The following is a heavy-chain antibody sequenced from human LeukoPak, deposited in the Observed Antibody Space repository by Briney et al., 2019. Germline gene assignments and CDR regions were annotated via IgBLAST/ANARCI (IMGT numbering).Heavy chain of an antibody. J-gene: IGHJ4*02. D-gene: IGHD3-22*01. V-gene: IGHV1-8*03. CDR2: MNPNSGNT. CDR3: ARAQGGGYYDSSGYDY. Sequence: ASVKVSCKASGYTFTSYDINWVRQATGQGLEWMGWMNPNSGNTGYAQKFQGRVTITRNTSISTAYMELSSLRSEDTAVYYCARAQGGGYYDSSGYDYWGQGTLVTVSS. CDR1: GYTFTSYD.